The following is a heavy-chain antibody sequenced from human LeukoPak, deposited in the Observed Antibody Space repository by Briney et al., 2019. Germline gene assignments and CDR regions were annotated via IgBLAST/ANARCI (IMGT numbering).Heavy chain of an antibody. CDR2: IHPGDSDT. CDR3: ARRRNWNDENWFDP. CDR1: GYRFTSYW. V-gene: IGHV5-51*07. D-gene: IGHD1-20*01. J-gene: IGHJ5*02. Sequence: GESLKISCKGSGYRFTSYWIGWVHQMPGKGLEWMGIIHPGDSDTRYSPSFQGQVTISADKSISTAYLQWSSLKASDTAMYYCARRRNWNDENWFDPWGQGTLDTVSS.